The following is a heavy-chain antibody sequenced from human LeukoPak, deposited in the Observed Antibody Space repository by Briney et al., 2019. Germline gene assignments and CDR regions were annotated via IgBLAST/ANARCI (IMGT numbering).Heavy chain of an antibody. CDR1: GESITSTSYS. CDR3: ARSTYNYILTGYYSVS. Sequence: SETLSLTCTVSGESITSTSYSRGWISQPPGKGLEWIVSIYYRVSTNYNPSLMSSGTISVETSMYQFSLILRSVTAADTAGDYCARSTYNYILTGYYSVSWGQGTLVTVSS. D-gene: IGHD3-9*01. J-gene: IGHJ5*02. CDR2: IYYRVST. V-gene: IGHV4-39*01.